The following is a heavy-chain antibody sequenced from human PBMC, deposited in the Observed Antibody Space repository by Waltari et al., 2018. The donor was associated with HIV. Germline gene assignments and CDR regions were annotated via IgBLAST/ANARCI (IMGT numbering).Heavy chain of an antibody. Sequence: QVQLVQSGAEVKQPGASVKVSCKASGNIFPDTYIHWGRQAPGQGLEWMGWINPSSGGTNSAQKFQGRVTMTWDTSINTAYMELSGLRSDDTAVYFCARDRSIVSRHYDNAVLPYFDNWGQGTLVSVSS. J-gene: IGHJ4*02. V-gene: IGHV1-2*02. CDR3: ARDRSIVSRHYDNAVLPYFDN. CDR2: INPSSGGT. D-gene: IGHD3-22*01. CDR1: GNIFPDTY.